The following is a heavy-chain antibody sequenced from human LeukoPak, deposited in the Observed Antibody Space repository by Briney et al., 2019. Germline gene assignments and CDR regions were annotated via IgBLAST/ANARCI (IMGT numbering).Heavy chain of an antibody. D-gene: IGHD5-18*01. Sequence: SETLSLTCTVSGGSISSYYWSWIRQPPGKGLEWIGYIYYSGSTNYNPSLKSRLTISVDTSKNQFSLKLSSVTAADTAVYYCARHEGYSYGRALGYWGQGTLVTVSS. CDR3: ARHEGYSYGRALGY. CDR1: GGSISSYY. V-gene: IGHV4-59*08. J-gene: IGHJ4*02. CDR2: IYYSGST.